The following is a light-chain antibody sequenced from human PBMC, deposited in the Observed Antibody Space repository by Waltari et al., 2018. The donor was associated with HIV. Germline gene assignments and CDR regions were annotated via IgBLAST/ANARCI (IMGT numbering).Light chain of an antibody. J-gene: IGLJ1*01. V-gene: IGLV2-23*02. CDR2: EVK. CDR3: CSYAGTHTYV. Sequence: LAQPASVSGSPGQSITISCTGSISDVGNSDLVSWYQQYPGKAPKLIIYEVKKWPSGISDRFSVSKSGTTASLTISGLQADDEADYYCCSYAGTHTYVFGTGTRVTVL. CDR1: ISDVGNSDL.